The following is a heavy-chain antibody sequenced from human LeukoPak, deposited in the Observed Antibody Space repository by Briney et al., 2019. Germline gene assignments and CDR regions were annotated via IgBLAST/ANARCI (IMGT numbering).Heavy chain of an antibody. D-gene: IGHD3-9*01. CDR3: AKDNRYFDWLSSGYYFVY. CDR1: GFTFSSYG. J-gene: IGHJ4*02. CDR2: ISYDGSNK. V-gene: IGHV3-30*18. Sequence: GRSLRLSCAASGFTFSSYGMHWVRQAPGKGLEWVAVISYDGSNKYYADSVKGRFTISRDNSKNTLYLQMNSLRAEDTAVYYCAKDNRYFDWLSSGYYFVYWGQGTLVTVSS.